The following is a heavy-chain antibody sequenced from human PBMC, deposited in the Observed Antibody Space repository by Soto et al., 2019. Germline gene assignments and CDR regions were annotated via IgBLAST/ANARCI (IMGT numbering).Heavy chain of an antibody. Sequence: GGSLRLSCAASGFTFSSYGMHWVRQAPGKGLEWVAVISYDGSNKYYADSVKGRFTISRDNSKNTLYLQMNSLRAEDMAVYYCAKVPDLYYYDSSGLDYWGQGTLVTVSS. CDR1: GFTFSSYG. CDR3: AKVPDLYYYDSSGLDY. V-gene: IGHV3-30*18. J-gene: IGHJ4*02. CDR2: ISYDGSNK. D-gene: IGHD3-22*01.